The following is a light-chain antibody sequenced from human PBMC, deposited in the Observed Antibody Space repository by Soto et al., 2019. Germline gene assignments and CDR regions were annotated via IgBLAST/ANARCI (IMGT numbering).Light chain of an antibody. CDR1: SSNFGAGYD. CDR2: GNN. CDR3: QSYDSSLIGYV. J-gene: IGLJ1*01. Sequence: QSVLTQPPSVSGAPGQTVTISCTGSSSNFGAGYDVHWYQQLPGTAPKLLIYGNNNRPSGVPDRFSGSKSGTSASLAITGFQAEDEGDYYCQSYDSSLIGYVFGTGTKLTVL. V-gene: IGLV1-40*01.